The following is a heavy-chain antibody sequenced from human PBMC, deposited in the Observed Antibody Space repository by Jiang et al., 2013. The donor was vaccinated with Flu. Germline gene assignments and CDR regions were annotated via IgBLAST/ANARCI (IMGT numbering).Heavy chain of an antibody. V-gene: IGHV3-7*03. CDR2: IKQDGSEK. CDR3: ARPQMARDAFDI. D-gene: IGHD5-24*01. CDR1: GFTFSSYW. J-gene: IGHJ3*02. Sequence: LVESGGGLVQPGGSLRLSCAASGFTFSSYWMSWVRQAPGKGLEWVANIKQDGSEKYYVDSVKGRFTISRDNAFKNSLYLQMNSLRAEDTAVYYCARPQMARDAFDIWGQGTMVTVSS.